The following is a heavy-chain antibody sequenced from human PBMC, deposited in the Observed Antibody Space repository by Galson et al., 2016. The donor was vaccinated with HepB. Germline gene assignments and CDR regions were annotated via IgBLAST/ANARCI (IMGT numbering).Heavy chain of an antibody. CDR1: GFSFSRYG. V-gene: IGHV3-48*03. J-gene: IGHJ6*02. CDR3: ARGQGDGRFAMDV. CDR2: IGTGGINR. D-gene: IGHD2-21*02. Sequence: SLRLSCAASGFSFSRYGMNWVRQAPGKGLEWLSYIGTGGINRFSAGSVMGRFTISRDDVKSSLYLQMNSLRADDTAAYLCARGQGDGRFAMDVWGQGTTVIVS.